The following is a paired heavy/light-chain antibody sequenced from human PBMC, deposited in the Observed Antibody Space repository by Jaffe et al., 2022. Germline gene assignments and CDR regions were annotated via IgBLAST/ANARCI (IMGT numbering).Heavy chain of an antibody. CDR1: GGTFSSYT. CDR3: ARQCYGDCSDAFDI. J-gene: IGHJ3*02. CDR2: IIPILGIA. D-gene: IGHD2-21*02. V-gene: IGHV1-69*02. Sequence: QVQLVQSGAEVKKPGSSVKVACKAPGGTFSSYTISWVRQAPGQGLEWMGRIIPILGIANYGQKFQGRVTITADKSTSTAYMELSSLRSEDTAVYYCARQCYGDCSDAFDIWGQGTMVTVSS.
Light chain of an antibody. V-gene: IGKV1-39*01. Sequence: DIQMTQSPSSLSASVGDRVTITCRASQSISIYLNWYQQKPGKAPKLLIYAASSLQSGVPSRFSGSGSGTDFTLTISSLQPEDFATYHCQQSYSTPYTFGQGTKLEIK. CDR1: QSISIY. CDR3: QQSYSTPYT. CDR2: AAS. J-gene: IGKJ2*01.